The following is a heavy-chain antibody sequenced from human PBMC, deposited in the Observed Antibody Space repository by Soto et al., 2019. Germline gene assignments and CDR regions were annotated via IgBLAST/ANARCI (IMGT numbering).Heavy chain of an antibody. V-gene: IGHV5-51*01. Sequence: PGESLKISCKGSGYTFTSYGIGWVRQMPGKGLEWMGIIYAGDSETRYSPSFQGQVTISADKSISTVYLQWSSLKASDTAMYYCARRQVWFGELLHAFDIWGQGTMVTVSS. CDR1: GYTFTSYG. CDR3: ARRQVWFGELLHAFDI. J-gene: IGHJ3*02. D-gene: IGHD3-10*01. CDR2: IYAGDSET.